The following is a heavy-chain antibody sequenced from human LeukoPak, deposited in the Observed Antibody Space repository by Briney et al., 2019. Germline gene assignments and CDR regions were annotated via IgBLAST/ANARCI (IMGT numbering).Heavy chain of an antibody. J-gene: IGHJ6*02. D-gene: IGHD3-10*01. V-gene: IGHV4-34*01. CDR1: GGSFSDYY. CDR3: ARRVRGVIISFYYYNGMDV. CDR2: INHSGAT. Sequence: KPSETLSLTCAVYGGSFSDYYWTWIRQSPGKGLEWIGEINHSGATDYNPSLKSRVTIPVDTSKNQFSLKVRSVTAADTAVYYCARRVRGVIISFYYYNGMDVWGQGTTVTVSS.